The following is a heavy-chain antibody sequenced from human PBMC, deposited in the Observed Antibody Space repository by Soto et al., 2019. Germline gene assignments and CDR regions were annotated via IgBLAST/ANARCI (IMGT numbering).Heavy chain of an antibody. D-gene: IGHD1-20*01. Sequence: SETLSLTCTVSGGSISSYYWSWIRQPPGKGLEWIGYIYYSGSTNYNPSLKSRVTISVDTSKNQFSLKLSSVTAADTAVYYCARVQGNWNDFDYWGQGTLVTVS. CDR3: ARVQGNWNDFDY. CDR2: IYYSGST. CDR1: GGSISSYY. J-gene: IGHJ4*02. V-gene: IGHV4-59*01.